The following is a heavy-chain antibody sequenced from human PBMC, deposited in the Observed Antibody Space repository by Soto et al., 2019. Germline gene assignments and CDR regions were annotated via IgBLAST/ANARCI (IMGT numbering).Heavy chain of an antibody. CDR1: GGSISSGDYY. V-gene: IGHV4-30-4*01. J-gene: IGHJ4*02. D-gene: IGHD2-8*01. CDR3: ARVWCTNGVCYEFDY. CDR2: IYYSGST. Sequence: PSETLSLTCTVSGGSISSGDYYWSGIRQPPGKGLEWIGYIYYSGSTYYNPSLKSRVTISVDTSKNQFSLKLSSVTAADTAVYYCARVWCTNGVCYEFDYWGQGTLVTVSS.